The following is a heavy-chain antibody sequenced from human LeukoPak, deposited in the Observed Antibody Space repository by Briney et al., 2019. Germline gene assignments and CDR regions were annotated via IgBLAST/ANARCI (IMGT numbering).Heavy chain of an antibody. V-gene: IGHV3-21*01. J-gene: IGHJ4*02. CDR3: ARATTYDILTGFSDY. D-gene: IGHD3-9*01. Sequence: GRSLRLSCAASGFTFSSYSMNWVRQAPGKGLEWVSSISSSSSYIYYADSVKGRFTISRDNAKKSLYLQMNSLRAEDTAVYYCARATTYDILTGFSDYWGQGTLVTVSS. CDR2: ISSSSSYI. CDR1: GFTFSSYS.